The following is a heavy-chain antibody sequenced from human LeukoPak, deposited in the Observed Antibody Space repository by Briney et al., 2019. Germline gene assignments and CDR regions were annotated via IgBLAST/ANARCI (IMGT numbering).Heavy chain of an antibody. CDR1: GYSFTSYW. CDR2: IYPGDSDT. V-gene: IGHV5-51*01. D-gene: IGHD3-22*01. J-gene: IGHJ4*02. Sequence: GESLKISCEGSGYSFTSYWIGWVRQMPGKGLEWMGIIYPGDSDTRYSPSFQGQVTISADKSISTAYLQWSSLKASDTAMYYCARSYDSSGYYGRSFDYWGQGTLVTVSS. CDR3: ARSYDSSGYYGRSFDY.